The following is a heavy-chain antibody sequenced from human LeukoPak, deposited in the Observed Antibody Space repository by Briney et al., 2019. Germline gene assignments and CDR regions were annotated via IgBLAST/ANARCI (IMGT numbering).Heavy chain of an antibody. CDR1: AFTSRRYG. CDR3: ATDGGILGGYITD. Sequence: GGSLRLSCIASAFTSRRYGMHWVRQAPGKGLEWVAVVSFEETIEYYADSVKGRFTISRDNSQNTLFLQMNSLRTEDTAVYYCATDGGILGGYITDWGRGTLVTVSS. V-gene: IGHV3-30*03. CDR2: VSFEETIE. J-gene: IGHJ4*02. D-gene: IGHD1-1*01.